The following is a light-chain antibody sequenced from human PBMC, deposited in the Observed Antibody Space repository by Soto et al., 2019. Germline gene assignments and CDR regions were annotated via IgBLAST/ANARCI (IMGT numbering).Light chain of an antibody. CDR3: QQYGSSPPDT. V-gene: IGKV3-20*01. CDR2: RAS. J-gene: IGKJ4*01. CDR1: QRVSSSY. Sequence: ELVLTPYLGPLSLSPGKRATLSCRASQRVSSSYLAWYQQKPGQAPRLLIYRASSRVTGIPDRFSGSGSGTDFTLTISRLEPEDFAVYYCQQYGSSPPDTFGGGTKVDIK.